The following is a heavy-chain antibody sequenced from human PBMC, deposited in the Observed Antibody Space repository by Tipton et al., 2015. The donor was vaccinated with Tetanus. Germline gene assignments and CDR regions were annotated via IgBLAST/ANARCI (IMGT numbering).Heavy chain of an antibody. CDR3: ARHNSGYFTFFDP. CDR1: SVSIADNTNY. CDR2: IYSSGDT. V-gene: IGHV4-39*01. D-gene: IGHD3-3*01. Sequence: TLSLTCTVSSVSIADNTNYWGWIRQPPGKGLEWIGSIYSSGDTYSNPSLKSRVTMSVDTSRNQFSLTLSTVTAADTAEYYCARHNSGYFTFFDPWGQGILVTVSS. J-gene: IGHJ5*02.